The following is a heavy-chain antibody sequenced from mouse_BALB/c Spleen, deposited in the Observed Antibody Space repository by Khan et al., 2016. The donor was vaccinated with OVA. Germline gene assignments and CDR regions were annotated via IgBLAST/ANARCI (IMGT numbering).Heavy chain of an antibody. CDR1: GFTFSTYC. CDR2: ISPAGTYT. CDR3: ERPAYYYDSEGFGY. Sequence: EVQLVESGGDLVKPGASLKLSCTASGFTFSTYCMPWVRQTPDQRLEWIATISPAGTYTYYPDSVKGRFTISTDNAKNTLYLQMSSLTSEDTAIKYCERPAYYYDSEGFGYWGQGTMLTVSA. J-gene: IGHJ3*01. V-gene: IGHV5-6*01. D-gene: IGHD1-1*01.